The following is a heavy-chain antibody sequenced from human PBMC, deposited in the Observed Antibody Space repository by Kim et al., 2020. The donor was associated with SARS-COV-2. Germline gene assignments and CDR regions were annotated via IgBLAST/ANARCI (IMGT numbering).Heavy chain of an antibody. Sequence: SETLSLTCTVSGGSISSGSYYWSWIRQPAGKGLEWIGRIYTSGSTNYNPSLKSRVTISVDTSKNQFSLKLSSVTAADTAVYYCAGSLRYFDWLTGEASYYFDYWGQGTLVTVSS. CDR1: GGSISSGSYY. D-gene: IGHD3-9*01. V-gene: IGHV4-61*02. J-gene: IGHJ4*02. CDR3: AGSLRYFDWLTGEASYYFDY. CDR2: IYTSGST.